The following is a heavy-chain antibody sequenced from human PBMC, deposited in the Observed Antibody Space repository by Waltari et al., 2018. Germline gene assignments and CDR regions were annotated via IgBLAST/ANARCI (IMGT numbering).Heavy chain of an antibody. V-gene: IGHV4-39*01. D-gene: IGHD5-12*01. CDR3: ATYIGASVGTAAFDV. Sequence: QLQLQESGPGLVKPSETLSLTCSVPGVSITSNRHYWAWIRQPPGQGLEWIATMSYSGATYSSPSLESRVTVSRDTSKNQLSLKLVSVTAADTAVYYCATYIGASVGTAAFDVWGQGTMVTVSS. J-gene: IGHJ3*01. CDR2: MSYSGAT. CDR1: GVSITSNRHY.